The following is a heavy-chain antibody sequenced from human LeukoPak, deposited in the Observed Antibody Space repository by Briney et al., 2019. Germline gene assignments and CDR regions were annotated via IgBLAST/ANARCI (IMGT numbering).Heavy chain of an antibody. CDR2: ISGSGGDT. CDR1: GFTFSNYA. Sequence: PGGSLRLSCAASGFTFSNYAMTWVRQAPGKGLEWVSTISGSGGDTYYPDSVKGRFTISRDNSKNTLYLQMNSLRADYTAVYYCAKDAAAGNLYYFDYWGQGTLVTVSS. D-gene: IGHD6-13*01. CDR3: AKDAAAGNLYYFDY. J-gene: IGHJ4*02. V-gene: IGHV3-23*01.